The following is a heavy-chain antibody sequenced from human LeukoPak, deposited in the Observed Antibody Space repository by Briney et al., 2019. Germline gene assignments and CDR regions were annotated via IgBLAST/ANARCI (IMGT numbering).Heavy chain of an antibody. Sequence: PSETLSLTCTVSGGSISSSSYYWGWIRQPPGKGLEWIGSIYYSGSTYYNPSLKSRVTISVDTSKNQFSLKLSSVTAADTAVYYYASQDIAAAGTGAFDIWGQGTMVTVSS. CDR2: IYYSGST. CDR1: GGSISSSSYY. J-gene: IGHJ3*02. CDR3: ASQDIAAAGTGAFDI. V-gene: IGHV4-39*01. D-gene: IGHD6-13*01.